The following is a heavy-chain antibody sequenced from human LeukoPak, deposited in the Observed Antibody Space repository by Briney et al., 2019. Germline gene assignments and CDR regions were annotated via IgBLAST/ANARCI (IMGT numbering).Heavy chain of an antibody. CDR2: IYYSGST. CDR1: GGSISSYY. CDR3: ARQVYYYDLLDY. Sequence: SETLSLTCTGSGGSISSYYWSWIRQPPGKGLEWIGYIYYSGSTNYNPSLKSRVTISVDTSKNQFSLKLSSVTAADTAVYYCARQVYYYDLLDYWGQGTLVTVSS. V-gene: IGHV4-59*08. D-gene: IGHD3-22*01. J-gene: IGHJ4*02.